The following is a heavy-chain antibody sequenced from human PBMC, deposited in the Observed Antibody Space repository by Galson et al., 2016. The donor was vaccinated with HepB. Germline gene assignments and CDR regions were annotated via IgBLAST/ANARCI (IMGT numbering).Heavy chain of an antibody. CDR1: GFLFENYQ. D-gene: IGHD4-23*01. V-gene: IGHV3-48*03. Sequence: SLRLSCAGSGFLFENYQMNWIRQAPGKGLEWVSYISTTGNAVYYTDPVGGRFTVSRDNAKGSVSLQMSSLRPEDTATYYCARETRGFGGSLDVWGQGTTVSVSS. J-gene: IGHJ6*02. CDR2: ISTTGNAV. CDR3: ARETRGFGGSLDV.